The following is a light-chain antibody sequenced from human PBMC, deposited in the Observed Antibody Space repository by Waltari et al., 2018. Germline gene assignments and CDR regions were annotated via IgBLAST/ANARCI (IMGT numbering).Light chain of an antibody. V-gene: IGKV3-20*01. CDR2: GAS. CDR1: QSVSSSY. CDR3: QQYGSSPWT. J-gene: IGKJ1*01. Sequence: EIVLTQSPGTLSLSPGERATLSCRASQSVSSSYVAWYQQKPGQAPRVLNHGASNRATGIPDRFSGSGSGTDFTLTISRLEPEDFAVYYCQQYGSSPWTFGQGTKVEIK.